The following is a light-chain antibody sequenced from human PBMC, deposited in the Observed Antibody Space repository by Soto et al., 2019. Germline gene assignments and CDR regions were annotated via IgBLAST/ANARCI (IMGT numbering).Light chain of an antibody. CDR3: LSKTSTISYV. Sequence: QSGLTQPACLSLSPGQSIAISCSGTTSDVGGYNYVSLYQQHPGKVPKLLIHEVSNRPSGVSNRFSGSKSGNTASLTISGLQAEDEADYYCLSKTSTISYVFGTGTKVTVL. J-gene: IGLJ1*01. CDR2: EVS. V-gene: IGLV2-14*01. CDR1: TSDVGGYNY.